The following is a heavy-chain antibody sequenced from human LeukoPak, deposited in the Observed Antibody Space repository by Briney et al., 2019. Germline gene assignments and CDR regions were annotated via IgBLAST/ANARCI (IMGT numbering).Heavy chain of an antibody. J-gene: IGHJ4*02. CDR2: IRYDGSNK. CDR3: AKDLDTYYYGSGSH. Sequence: PGGSLRLSCAASGFTFSSYGMHWVRQAPGKGLDWVAFIRYDGSNKYYADSVKGRFTISRDNSKNTLYLQMNSLRAEDTAVYYCAKDLDTYYYGSGSHWGQGTLVTVSS. D-gene: IGHD3-10*01. V-gene: IGHV3-30*02. CDR1: GFTFSSYG.